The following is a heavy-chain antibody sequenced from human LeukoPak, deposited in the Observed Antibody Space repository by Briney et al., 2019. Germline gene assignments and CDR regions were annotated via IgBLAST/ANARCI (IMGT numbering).Heavy chain of an antibody. CDR1: GGSFSGYY. Sequence: PSETLSLTCAVYGGSFSGYYWSWIRQPPGKGLEWIGYIYYSGSTNYNPSLKSRVTISVDTSKNQFSLKLSSVTAADTAVYYCARVHSIAVANEWFDPWGQGTLVTVSS. J-gene: IGHJ5*02. CDR3: ARVHSIAVANEWFDP. CDR2: IYYSGST. D-gene: IGHD6-19*01. V-gene: IGHV4-59*01.